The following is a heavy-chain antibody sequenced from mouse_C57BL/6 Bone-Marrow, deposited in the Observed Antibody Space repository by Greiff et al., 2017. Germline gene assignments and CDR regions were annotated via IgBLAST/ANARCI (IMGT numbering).Heavy chain of an antibody. D-gene: IGHD2-1*01. CDR3: ARWAYGNYVSWFAY. J-gene: IGHJ3*01. Sequence: LQESGAELARPGASVKMSCKASGYTFTSYTMHWVKQRPGQGLEWIGYINPSSGYTKYNQKFKDKATLTADKSSSTAYMQLSSLTSEDSAVYYCARWAYGNYVSWFAYWGQGTLVTVSA. V-gene: IGHV1-4*01. CDR1: GYTFTSYT. CDR2: INPSSGYT.